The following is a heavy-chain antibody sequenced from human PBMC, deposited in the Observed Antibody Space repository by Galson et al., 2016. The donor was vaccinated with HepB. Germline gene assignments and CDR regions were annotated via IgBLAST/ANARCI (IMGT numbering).Heavy chain of an antibody. D-gene: IGHD5-12*01. J-gene: IGHJ6*02. Sequence: YLRLSCAASGFRFSSYGMHWVRQAPGKGLEWVAVISYDGSNKYYADSVTGRFTISRDNPKHTLYLQMSSLSAEDTGVYHCVKKGYGGYDQVYYHYGMDVWGQGTTVTVSS. CDR3: VKKGYGGYDQVYYHYGMDV. CDR2: ISYDGSNK. CDR1: GFRFSSYG. V-gene: IGHV3-30*18.